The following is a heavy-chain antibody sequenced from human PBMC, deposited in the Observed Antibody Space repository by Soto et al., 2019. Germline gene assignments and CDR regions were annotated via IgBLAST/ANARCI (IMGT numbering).Heavy chain of an antibody. D-gene: IGHD3-22*01. J-gene: IGHJ4*02. CDR1: GFTFSYYS. Sequence: GGSLRLSCAASGFTFSYYSMNWVRQAPGKGLEWVSSISSSSSYIYYADSVKGRFTISRDNAKNSLYLQMNSLRAEDAAVYYCARVYYYDSSGFLIWGQGTLVTVSS. CDR2: ISSSSSYI. V-gene: IGHV3-21*01. CDR3: ARVYYYDSSGFLI.